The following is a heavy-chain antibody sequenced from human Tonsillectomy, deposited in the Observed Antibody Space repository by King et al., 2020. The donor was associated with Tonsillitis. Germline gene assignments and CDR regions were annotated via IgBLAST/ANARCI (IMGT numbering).Heavy chain of an antibody. D-gene: IGHD3-16*01. CDR3: ARDGARLASSNFYYSMDV. J-gene: IGHJ6*03. CDR1: GFTYNNYG. CDR2: IWYDGSNK. Sequence: VQLVESGGGVVQPGRSLRLSCAASGFTYNNYGMHWVRRAPGKGLEWVAVIWYDGSNKYYADSVKGRFTISRDNSKDTLSLRMNSLRAEDTAVYYCARDGARLASSNFYYSMDVWGKGTTVTVSS. V-gene: IGHV3-33*08.